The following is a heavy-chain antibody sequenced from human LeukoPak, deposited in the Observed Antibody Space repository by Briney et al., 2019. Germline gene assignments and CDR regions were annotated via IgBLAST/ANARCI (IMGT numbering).Heavy chain of an antibody. CDR1: GFTVSSYG. CDR2: IRYDGSNK. D-gene: IGHD4-11*01. J-gene: IGHJ3*02. V-gene: IGHV3-30*02. CDR3: AKDRSNRDAFDI. Sequence: PGGSLRLSCAASGFTVSSYGMHWVRQAPGKGLEWVAFIRYDGSNKYYADSVKGRFTISRDNSKNTLYLQMNSLRAEDTAVYYCAKDRSNRDAFDIWGQGTMVTVSS.